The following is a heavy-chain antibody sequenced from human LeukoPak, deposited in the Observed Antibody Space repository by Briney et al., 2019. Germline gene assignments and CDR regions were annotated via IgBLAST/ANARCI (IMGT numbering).Heavy chain of an antibody. J-gene: IGHJ5*02. D-gene: IGHD3-10*01. V-gene: IGHV1-18*01. CDR3: ATTYYYGSGSYYWWFDP. CDR2: IGAYNGNT. CDR1: GYTFTSYG. Sequence: ASVKVSCKASGYTFTSYGISWVRQAPGQGLEWMGWIGAYNGNTNYAQKLQGRVTMTTDTSTSTAYKELRSLRSDDTAVYYCATTYYYGSGSYYWWFDPWGQGTLVTVSS.